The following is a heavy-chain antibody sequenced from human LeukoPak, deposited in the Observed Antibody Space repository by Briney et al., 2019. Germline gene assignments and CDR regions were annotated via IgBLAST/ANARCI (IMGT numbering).Heavy chain of an antibody. V-gene: IGHV3-74*01. CDR2: INDDGSAT. Sequence: PPGGSLRLSCAASGFTFSNYWMHWVRHVPGKGLVWVSRINDDGSATFYADSVKGRFTISRDNAKNTLFLQINSLRAEDTAVYYCAREILAPGKTHDYWGQGTLVTVSS. J-gene: IGHJ4*02. CDR1: GFTFSNYW. CDR3: AREILAPGKTHDY.